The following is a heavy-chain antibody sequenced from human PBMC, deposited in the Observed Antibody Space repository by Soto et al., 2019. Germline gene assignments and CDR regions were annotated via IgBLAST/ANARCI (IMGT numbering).Heavy chain of an antibody. D-gene: IGHD3-3*01. Sequence: SETLSLTCTVSGGSISSYYWSWIRQPPGKGLEWIGYIYYSGSTNYNPSLKSRVTISVDTSKNQFSLKLSSVTAADTAVYYCARQYDFWSGYSYYYYMVVWCKGTTVTVSS. CDR2: IYYSGST. CDR1: GGSISSYY. CDR3: ARQYDFWSGYSYYYYMVV. J-gene: IGHJ6*03. V-gene: IGHV4-59*08.